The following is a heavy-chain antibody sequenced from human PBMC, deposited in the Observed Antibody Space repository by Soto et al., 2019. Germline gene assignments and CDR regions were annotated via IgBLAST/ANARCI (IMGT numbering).Heavy chain of an antibody. CDR2: IDPSDSYT. CDR3: ARLLPRGFWSGFIISYYYGMDV. J-gene: IGHJ6*02. CDR1: GYSFTSYW. D-gene: IGHD3-3*01. V-gene: IGHV5-10-1*01. Sequence: GESLKISCKGSGYSFTSYWISWVRQMPGKGLEWMGRIDPSDSYTNYSPSFQGHVTISADKSISTAYLQWSSLKASDTAMYYCARLLPRGFWSGFIISYYYGMDVWGQGTTVTVSS.